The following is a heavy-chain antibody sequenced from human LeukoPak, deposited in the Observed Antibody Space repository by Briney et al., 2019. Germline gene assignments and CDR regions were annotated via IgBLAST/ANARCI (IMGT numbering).Heavy chain of an antibody. V-gene: IGHV3-23*01. CDR3: ARDLNWGASDY. Sequence: GGSLRLSCAASGFTFSSYAMSWVRQAPGKGLEWVSAISGSGGSTYYADSVKGRFAISRDNTKNTLYLQMNSLRAEDTAVYYCARDLNWGASDYWGQGTLVTVSS. CDR2: ISGSGGST. CDR1: GFTFSSYA. J-gene: IGHJ4*02. D-gene: IGHD7-27*01.